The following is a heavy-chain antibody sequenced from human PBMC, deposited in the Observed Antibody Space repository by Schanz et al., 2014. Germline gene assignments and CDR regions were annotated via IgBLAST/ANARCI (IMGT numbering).Heavy chain of an antibody. CDR3: ARGYGDSPTDF. D-gene: IGHD4-17*01. CDR2: ISGSGGDT. J-gene: IGHJ4*02. V-gene: IGHV3-23*01. CDR1: GFTFATYA. Sequence: EVKLLESGGGLVQPGGSLRLSCAASGFTFATYAMSWVRQAPGKGLEWVSTISGSGGDTYPADSVKGRFTISRDNSKSTLYLQVNSLRPEDTAVYYCARGYGDSPTDFWGQGTLVTVSS.